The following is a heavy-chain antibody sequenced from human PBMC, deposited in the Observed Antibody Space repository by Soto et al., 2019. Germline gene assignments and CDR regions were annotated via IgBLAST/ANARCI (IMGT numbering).Heavy chain of an antibody. D-gene: IGHD1-1*01. CDR1: GGSISSYY. V-gene: IGHV4-59*08. J-gene: IGHJ4*02. Sequence: QVQLQESGPGLVKPSETLSLTCTVSGGSISSYYWSWIRQPPGKGLEWIGYIYYSGSTNYNPSLKGLATISVDTSKNQFSLKLSSVTAADTAVYYCARRYGYSFDYWGQGTLVTVSS. CDR2: IYYSGST. CDR3: ARRYGYSFDY.